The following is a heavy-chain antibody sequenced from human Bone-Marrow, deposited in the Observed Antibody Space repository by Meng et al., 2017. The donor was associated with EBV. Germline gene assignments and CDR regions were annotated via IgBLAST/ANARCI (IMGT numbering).Heavy chain of an antibody. CDR1: VDANISGGYY. Sequence: VQMQEARPGLVKTTQTLCLTCAVSVDANISGGYYRSLIRPPPKKGLEWIGYIYYNGRTFYNPSLKRRLTISVDTSKNQFSLKLSTVTNADTAFYYCASGGAVAGTFDYWGQGTLVTASS. V-gene: IGHV4-30-4*01. D-gene: IGHD6-19*01. CDR2: IYYNGRT. CDR3: ASGGAVAGTFDY. J-gene: IGHJ4*02.